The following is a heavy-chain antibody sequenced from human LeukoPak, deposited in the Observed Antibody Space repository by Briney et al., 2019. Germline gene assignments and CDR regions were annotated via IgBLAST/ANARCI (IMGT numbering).Heavy chain of an antibody. CDR1: GYTFTSYA. CDR3: ARDRGYCSSTSCYHSWFDP. J-gene: IGHJ5*02. CDR2: INAGNGNT. D-gene: IGHD2-2*01. Sequence: ASVKVSCKASGYTFTSYAMHWVRQAPGQRLEWMGWINAGNGNTKYSQEFQGRVTITRDTSASTAYMELSSLRSEDMAVYYCARDRGYCSSTSCYHSWFDPWGQGTLVTVSS. V-gene: IGHV1-3*03.